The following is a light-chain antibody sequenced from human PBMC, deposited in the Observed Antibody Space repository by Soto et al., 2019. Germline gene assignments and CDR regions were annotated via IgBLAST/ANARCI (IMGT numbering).Light chain of an antibody. J-gene: IGKJ1*01. CDR2: RAS. V-gene: IGKV1-5*03. Sequence: DIQMTQSPSTLSTSVGDRVTITYRASQSISSWLAWYQQKPGKAPKLLIYRASSLQSGVPSRFSGSGSGTEFTLTISSLHPDDFATYYCQQYSSYWTFGQGTKVEIK. CDR3: QQYSSYWT. CDR1: QSISSW.